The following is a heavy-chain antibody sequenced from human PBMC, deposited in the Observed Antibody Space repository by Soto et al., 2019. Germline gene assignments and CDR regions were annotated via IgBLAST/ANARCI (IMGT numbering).Heavy chain of an antibody. D-gene: IGHD7-27*01. CDR3: ARGPSGDKVDS. Sequence: QVQLQESGPGLVKPSQTLSLTCTVSGGSISTVDYWWSWIRQSPDMGREWIGHIYDGGRTYNNPSVESRVTMYVDTSKSQLSLTMSSVSAADTAVYYCARGPSGDKVDSWGQGTLVTVSS. CDR1: GGSISTVDYW. V-gene: IGHV4-30-4*01. CDR2: IYDGGRT. J-gene: IGHJ4*02.